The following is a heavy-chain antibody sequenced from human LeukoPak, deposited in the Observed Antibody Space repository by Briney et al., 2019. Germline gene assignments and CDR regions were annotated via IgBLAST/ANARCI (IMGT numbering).Heavy chain of an antibody. CDR1: GFIFSTYG. D-gene: IGHD2-15*01. J-gene: IGHJ6*02. CDR2: IGGSGEST. Sequence: GESLRLSCAASGFIFSTYGMIWVRQAPGKGLEWVAGIGGSGESTFYPDSVQGRFTISRDNSKNTLYLQVNSLRAEDTAVYYCAKTSLGHHPSYSTMDVWGQGTTVTVSS. V-gene: IGHV3-23*01. CDR3: AKTSLGHHPSYSTMDV.